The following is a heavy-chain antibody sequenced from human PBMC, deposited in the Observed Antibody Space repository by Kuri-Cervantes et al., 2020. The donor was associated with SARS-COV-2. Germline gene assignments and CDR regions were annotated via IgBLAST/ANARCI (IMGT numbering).Heavy chain of an antibody. V-gene: IGHV3-9*01. CDR1: GFTFDDYA. J-gene: IGHJ6*03. D-gene: IGHD2-15*01. Sequence: SLKISCVGTGFTFDDYALHWFRQGPGKGLEWVSGISRNTNSIGYADSVKGRFTISRDNAKNSLYLQMNSLRAEDTALYYCAKDSAGYWDMDVWGKGTTVTVSS. CDR3: AKDSAGYWDMDV. CDR2: ISRNTNSI.